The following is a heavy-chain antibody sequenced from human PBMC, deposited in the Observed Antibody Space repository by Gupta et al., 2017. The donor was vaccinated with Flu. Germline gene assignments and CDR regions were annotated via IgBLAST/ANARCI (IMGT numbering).Heavy chain of an antibody. CDR2: TSGSGGST. Sequence: EVQLLDSGGGLVQPGGSLRLSCAASGFTFSSYAMRWVRQAPGKGLEWVSATSGSGGSTYYADSVKGRFTISRDNFKNTLYLQMNSLRAEDTAVYYCAKDRNIAAPRGVHCFDYWGQGTLVTVSS. J-gene: IGHJ4*02. CDR3: AKDRNIAAPRGVHCFDY. CDR1: GFTFSSYA. V-gene: IGHV3-23*01. D-gene: IGHD6-13*01.